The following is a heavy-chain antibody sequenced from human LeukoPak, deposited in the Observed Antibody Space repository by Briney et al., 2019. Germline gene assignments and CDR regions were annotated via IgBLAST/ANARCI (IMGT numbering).Heavy chain of an antibody. D-gene: IGHD3-22*01. CDR2: INHSGST. V-gene: IGHV4-34*01. J-gene: IGHJ4*02. CDR1: GGSFSGYY. Sequence: SETLSLTCAVYGGSFSGYYWSWIRQPPGKGLEWIGEINHSGSTNYNPSLKSRVTISVDTSKNQFSLKLSSVTAADTAVYYCARGSTSSGYYLFRRGYFDYWGQGTLVTVSS. CDR3: ARGSTSSGYYLFRRGYFDY.